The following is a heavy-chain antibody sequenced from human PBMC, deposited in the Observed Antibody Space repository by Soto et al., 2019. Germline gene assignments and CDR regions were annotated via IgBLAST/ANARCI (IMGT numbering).Heavy chain of an antibody. Sequence: GGSLRLSCAASGFTFDDYAMHWVRQAPGKGLEWVSGISWNSGSIGYADSVKGRFTISRDNAKNSLYLQMNSLRAEDTALYYCAKDGGRRNYYGSGRDYPSGYYYYVDGWGKGTTVNV. CDR3: AKDGGRRNYYGSGRDYPSGYYYYVDG. V-gene: IGHV3-9*01. CDR2: ISWNSGSI. D-gene: IGHD3-10*01. J-gene: IGHJ6*03. CDR1: GFTFDDYA.